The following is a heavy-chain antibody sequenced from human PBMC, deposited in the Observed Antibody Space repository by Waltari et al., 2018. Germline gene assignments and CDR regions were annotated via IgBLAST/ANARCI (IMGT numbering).Heavy chain of an antibody. J-gene: IGHJ5*02. CDR3: ARGRGFDP. Sequence: QVQLQQWGGGLLRPSETLSLICAVYGVSFSGYYWSWIRQPPGKGLEWIGEINHSGSTNYNPSLKSRVTISVDTSKKQFSLKLTSVTAADTAIYYCARGRGFDPWGQGTLVTVSS. CDR1: GVSFSGYY. CDR2: INHSGST. V-gene: IGHV4-34*01.